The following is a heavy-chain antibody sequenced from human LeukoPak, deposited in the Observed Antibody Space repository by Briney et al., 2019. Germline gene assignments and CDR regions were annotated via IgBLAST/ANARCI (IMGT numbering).Heavy chain of an antibody. Sequence: ASVKVSCKASGYTFTSYYMHWVRQAPGQGLEWMGIINPSGGSTSYAQKFQGRVTMTRDMSTSTAYMELRSLRSDDTAVYYCARDGNYYGSGSYYGYWGQGTLVTVSS. CDR1: GYTFTSYY. CDR3: ARDGNYYGSGSYYGY. CDR2: INPSGGST. J-gene: IGHJ4*02. D-gene: IGHD3-10*01. V-gene: IGHV1-46*01.